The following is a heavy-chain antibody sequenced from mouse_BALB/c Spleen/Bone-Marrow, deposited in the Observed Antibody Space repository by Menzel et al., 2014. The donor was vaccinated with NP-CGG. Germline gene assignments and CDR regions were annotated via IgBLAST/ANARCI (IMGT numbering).Heavy chain of an antibody. CDR3: ARDYGYAMDY. CDR1: GITFSSFG. Sequence: EVMLVESGGGLVQPGGPRKLSCAASGITFSSFGMHWVRQAPEKGLEWVAYISSGSSTIYYADTVKGRFTISRDNPKNTLFLQMTSLRSEDTAMYYCARDYGYAMDYWGQGTSVTVSS. D-gene: IGHD1-1*01. J-gene: IGHJ4*01. CDR2: ISSGSSTI. V-gene: IGHV5-17*02.